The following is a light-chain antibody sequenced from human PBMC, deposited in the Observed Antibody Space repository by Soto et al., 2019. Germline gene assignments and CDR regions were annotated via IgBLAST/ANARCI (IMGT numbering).Light chain of an antibody. V-gene: IGKV1-27*01. J-gene: IGKJ1*01. CDR1: QGISTF. CDR3: QKYDSDPRT. Sequence: DIQMSQSPSSLSASVRDRVTITCRASQGISTFLAWYQQKPGKVPKLLIYGSSTLQSGVPSRFSGSGSGTDFTLTISSLQPEDVATYYCQKYDSDPRTFGQGTKVDIK. CDR2: GSS.